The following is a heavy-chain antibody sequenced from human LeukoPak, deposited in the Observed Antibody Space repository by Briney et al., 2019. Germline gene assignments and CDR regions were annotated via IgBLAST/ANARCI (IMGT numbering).Heavy chain of an antibody. J-gene: IGHJ6*03. V-gene: IGHV3-23*01. CDR3: AKDDYGDYVYYYMDV. Sequence: GGSLRLSCAASGFTFSSHAMSWVRQAPGEGREWVSAISGRGGSTYYADSVKGRFTISRDNSKNTLYLQMNSLRAEDTAVYYCAKDDYGDYVYYYMDVWGKGTTVTVSS. D-gene: IGHD4-17*01. CDR1: GFTFSSHA. CDR2: ISGRGGST.